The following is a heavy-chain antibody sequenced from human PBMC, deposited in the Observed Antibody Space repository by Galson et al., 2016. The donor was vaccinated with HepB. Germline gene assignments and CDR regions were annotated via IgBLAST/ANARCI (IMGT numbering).Heavy chain of an antibody. J-gene: IGHJ4*02. CDR3: AKQARDRMSIDHDFWSGALDN. Sequence: SLRLSCAASGFTFSDFGMHWVRQTPGKGLEWVAVISYDGRNEYYADSVKGRFTVSRDNSKKTLYLQMNSLRGEETAVDYCAKQARDRMSIDHDFWSGALDNWGQGTLVTVSS. D-gene: IGHD3-3*01. CDR1: GFTFSDFG. CDR2: ISYDGRNE. V-gene: IGHV3-30*18.